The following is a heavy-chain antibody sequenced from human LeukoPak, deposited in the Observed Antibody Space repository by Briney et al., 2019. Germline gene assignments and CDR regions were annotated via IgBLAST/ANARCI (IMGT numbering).Heavy chain of an antibody. D-gene: IGHD2-8*01. CDR3: AKRHRIMGAHAIWYFDL. V-gene: IGHV3-30*04. CDR2: ISYDGSNK. CDR1: GFTFSSYA. Sequence: GGSLRLSCAASGFTFSSYAMHWVRQAPGKGLEWVAVISYDGSNKYYADSVKGRFTISRDNSKNTLYLQMNSLRAEDTAVYYCAKRHRIMGAHAIWYFDLWGRGTLVTVSS. J-gene: IGHJ2*01.